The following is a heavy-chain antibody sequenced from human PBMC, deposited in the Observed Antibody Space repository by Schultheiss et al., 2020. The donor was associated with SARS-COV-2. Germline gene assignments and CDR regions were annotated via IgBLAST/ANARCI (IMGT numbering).Heavy chain of an antibody. J-gene: IGHJ4*02. V-gene: IGHV2-5*08. Sequence: TLSLTCTVSGGSISSGDYYWSWIRQPPGKALEWLALIYWDDDKRYSPSLKSRLTITKDTSKNQVVLTMTNMDPVDTATYYCALWDPRGLTFDYWGQGTLVTVSS. D-gene: IGHD1-26*01. CDR1: GGSISSGDYY. CDR3: ALWDPRGLTFDY. CDR2: IYWDDDK.